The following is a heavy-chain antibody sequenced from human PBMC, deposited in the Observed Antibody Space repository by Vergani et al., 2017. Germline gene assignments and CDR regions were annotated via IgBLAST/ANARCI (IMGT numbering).Heavy chain of an antibody. V-gene: IGHV3-74*01. CDR1: GFTFSSYW. Sequence: EVQLVESGGGLVQPGGSLRLSCAASGFTFSSYWMHWVRQAPGKGLVWVSRINSDGSSTSYADSVQGRFTISIDNAKNTLYLQMNSLRAEDTAVYYCARDYYDSSVSRGYYYYGMDVWGQGTTVTVSS. CDR2: INSDGSST. D-gene: IGHD3-22*01. J-gene: IGHJ6*02. CDR3: ARDYYDSSVSRGYYYYGMDV.